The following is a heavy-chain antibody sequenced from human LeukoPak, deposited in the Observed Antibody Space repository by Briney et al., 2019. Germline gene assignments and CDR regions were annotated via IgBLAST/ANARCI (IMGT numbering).Heavy chain of an antibody. J-gene: IGHJ4*02. CDR2: ISDGGDNT. V-gene: IGHV3-23*01. CDR3: AKSRDGYNMFYFNY. Sequence: GGSLRLSCAASGFTFSSYAMNWVRQAPGEGLEWVSGISDGGDNTYYADSVKGRFTISRDNSKNTMYLQMNSLRAEDTAVYYCAKSRDGYNMFYFNYWGQGALVTVSS. CDR1: GFTFSSYA. D-gene: IGHD5-24*01.